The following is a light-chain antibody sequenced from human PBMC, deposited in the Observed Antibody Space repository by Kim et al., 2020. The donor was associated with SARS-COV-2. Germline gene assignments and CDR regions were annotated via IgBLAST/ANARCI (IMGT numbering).Light chain of an antibody. CDR3: QQYNSYPLT. Sequence: APVGDRVTTTCRASQSISSWLAWYQKKPGKAPKLLIYKASSLQSGVPSRFSVSGSGTEFTLTISSLQPDDFATYCCQQYNSYPLTFGGGTKVDIK. CDR1: QSISSW. CDR2: KAS. J-gene: IGKJ4*01. V-gene: IGKV1-5*03.